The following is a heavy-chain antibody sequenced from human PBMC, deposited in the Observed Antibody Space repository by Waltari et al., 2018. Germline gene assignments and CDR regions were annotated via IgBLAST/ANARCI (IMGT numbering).Heavy chain of an antibody. D-gene: IGHD3-3*01. CDR2: IYSGGSK. CDR1: GFTVSSNY. J-gene: IGHJ4*02. CDR3: ASSPTNYDFWSGYPLLDY. V-gene: IGHV3-53*01. Sequence: EVQLVESGGGLIQPGGSLRLSCAASGFTVSSNYMSWVRQAPGKGLEWVSVIYSGGSKYDEDSGNGRVTIARDNSKKTMYLKMNSLRAEDTAVYYCASSPTNYDFWSGYPLLDYWGQGTLVTVSS.